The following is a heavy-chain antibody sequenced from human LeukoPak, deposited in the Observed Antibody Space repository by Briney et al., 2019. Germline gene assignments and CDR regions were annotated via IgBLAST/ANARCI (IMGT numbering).Heavy chain of an antibody. CDR1: GGTFSSYA. CDR3: ARDNSGGSTWWFDP. V-gene: IGHV1-69*06. Sequence: SVKVSCKAPGGTFSSYAISWVRQAPGQGLEWMGGIIPIFGTVNYAQKFQGRVTITADKSTSTAYMELSSLRSEDTAVYYCARDNSGGSTWWFDPWGQGTLVTVSS. J-gene: IGHJ5*02. CDR2: IIPIFGTV. D-gene: IGHD2-15*01.